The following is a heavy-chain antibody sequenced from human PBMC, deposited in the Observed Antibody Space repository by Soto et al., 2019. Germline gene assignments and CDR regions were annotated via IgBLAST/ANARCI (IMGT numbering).Heavy chain of an antibody. V-gene: IGHV1-18*04. CDR3: ARGYYDYSWGTYRPNDAFDI. D-gene: IGHD3-16*02. CDR2: INPYDGET. Sequence: AQLMQSGPEVRKPGASVKVSCRASGYNLTNHGISWVRQAPGQGLEWMGWINPYDGETDNVARFQGRVSMSTDASTTTDYLDLRSLRSDDTAVYYCARGYYDYSWGTYRPNDAFDIWGQGTTVTVSS. CDR1: GYNLTNHG. J-gene: IGHJ3*02.